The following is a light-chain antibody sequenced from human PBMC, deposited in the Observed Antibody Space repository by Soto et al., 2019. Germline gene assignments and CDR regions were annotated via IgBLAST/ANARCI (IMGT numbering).Light chain of an antibody. CDR3: CSYAGSSTYVV. Sequence: QSALTQPASVSGSPGQSITISCTGTSSDVRSYNLVSWYQQHPGKAPKLMIYEGSKRPSGVSNRFSGSKSGNTASLTISGLQAEDEADYYCCSYAGSSTYVVFGGGTMLTVL. CDR2: EGS. CDR1: SSDVRSYNL. J-gene: IGLJ2*01. V-gene: IGLV2-23*01.